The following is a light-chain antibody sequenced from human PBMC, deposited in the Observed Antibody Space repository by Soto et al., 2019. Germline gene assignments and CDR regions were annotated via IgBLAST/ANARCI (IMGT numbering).Light chain of an antibody. CDR1: QSGSSY. J-gene: IGKJ5*01. CDR2: GAS. Sequence: EIVLTQSPATLSLSPGESATLSCRASQSGSSYLAWYQHKPGQAPRLLIYGASIRAAGIPARFSGGGSGTDFTLSISSLEPEDFAVYYCQQRTNWPSVIFGQGTRLEIK. V-gene: IGKV3-11*01. CDR3: QQRTNWPSVI.